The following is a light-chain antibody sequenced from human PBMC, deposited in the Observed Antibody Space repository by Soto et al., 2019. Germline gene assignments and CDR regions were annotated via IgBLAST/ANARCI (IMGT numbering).Light chain of an antibody. Sequence: DIQMTQSPSTLSASVGDRVTITCRASQSISGWLAWYQQKPGKAPKVLIYDASRLQSGVPSRFSGSGSGTEFTLTISSLQPDDFATYYCQQYNSHSMFGLGTKVEIK. V-gene: IGKV1-5*01. CDR2: DAS. CDR1: QSISGW. CDR3: QQYNSHSM. J-gene: IGKJ1*01.